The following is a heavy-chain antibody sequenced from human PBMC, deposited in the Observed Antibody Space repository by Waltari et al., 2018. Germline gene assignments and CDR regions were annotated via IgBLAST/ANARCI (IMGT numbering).Heavy chain of an antibody. V-gene: IGHV4-34*01. CDR2: INHSGST. CDR1: GGSFSGYY. CDR3: ARGGFSITIFGVVIIPFDY. Sequence: QVQLQQWGAGLLKPSETLSLTCAVYGGSFSGYYWSWIRQPPGKGLEWSGEINHSGSTNYNPSLKSRVTISVDTSKDQFSLKLSSVTAADTAVYYCARGGFSITIFGVVIIPFDYWGQGTLVTVSS. D-gene: IGHD3-3*01. J-gene: IGHJ4*02.